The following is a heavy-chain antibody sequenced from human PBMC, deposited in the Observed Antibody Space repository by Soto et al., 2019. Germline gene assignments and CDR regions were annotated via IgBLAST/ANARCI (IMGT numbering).Heavy chain of an antibody. CDR3: AKDISGSYYDFDY. Sequence: PGGSLRLSCAASGFPFSSYAMSWVRQAPGKGLEWGSAISGSGGSTYSADSVKGRFTISRDNSKNTLHLQMNSLRAEDTAVYYCAKDISGSYYDFDYWGQGTLVTVSS. D-gene: IGHD1-26*01. CDR1: GFPFSSYA. J-gene: IGHJ4*02. V-gene: IGHV3-23*01. CDR2: ISGSGGST.